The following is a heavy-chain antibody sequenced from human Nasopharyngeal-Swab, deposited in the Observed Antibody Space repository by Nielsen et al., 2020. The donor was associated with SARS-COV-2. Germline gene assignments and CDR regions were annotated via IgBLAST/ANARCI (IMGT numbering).Heavy chain of an antibody. J-gene: IGHJ6*02. CDR2: IRYDGSNK. D-gene: IGHD4-17*01. V-gene: IGHV3-33*01. CDR3: ARGYGDYGMDV. Sequence: GRSLRRSCTASGLTFSSYCMHWVLQGPGKGLEWVAVIRYDGSNKYYADSVKGRFTISRDNSKNTLYLQMNSLRAEDTAVYYCARGYGDYGMDVWGQGTTVTVSS. CDR1: GLTFSSYC.